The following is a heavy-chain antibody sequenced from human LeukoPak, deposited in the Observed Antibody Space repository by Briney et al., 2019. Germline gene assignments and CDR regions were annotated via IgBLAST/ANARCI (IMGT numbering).Heavy chain of an antibody. J-gene: IGHJ5*02. Sequence: ASVKVSCKASGGTFSSYAISWVRQAPGQGLEWMGGIIPIFGTANYAQKFQGRVTITADESTSTAYMELSSLRSEDTAVYYCAGDDNNISWYYHWGQGTLVTVSS. D-gene: IGHD6-13*01. CDR3: AGDDNNISWYYH. CDR1: GGTFSSYA. CDR2: IIPIFGTA. V-gene: IGHV1-69*13.